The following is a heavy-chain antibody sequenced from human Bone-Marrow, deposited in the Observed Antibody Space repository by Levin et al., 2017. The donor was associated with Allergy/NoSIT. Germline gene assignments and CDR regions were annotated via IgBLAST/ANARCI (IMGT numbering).Heavy chain of an antibody. CDR2: INPNSGGT. J-gene: IGHJ4*02. CDR1: GYTFTGYS. Sequence: ASVKVSCKASGYTFTGYSLHWVRQAPGQGLEWMGWINPNSGGTKYEQKFQGRVTMTRDTSISTAYMEVSRLTSDDTAVYFCARVDSSSWMDYWGQGTLVTVSS. V-gene: IGHV1-2*02. CDR3: ARVDSSSWMDY. D-gene: IGHD6-6*01.